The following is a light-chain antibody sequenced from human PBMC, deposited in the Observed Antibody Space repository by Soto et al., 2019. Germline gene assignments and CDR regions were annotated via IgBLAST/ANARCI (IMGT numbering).Light chain of an antibody. V-gene: IGKV1-39*01. CDR2: AAS. CDR1: QSISSY. CDR3: QQYNNVPYT. Sequence: DIQMTQSPSSLSASVGDRVTITCRASQSISSYLNWYQQKPGKAPKLLIYAASSLQSGVPSRFSGSGSGTDFTLTISSLQPEDFGTYYCQQYNNVPYTFGQGTKVDIK. J-gene: IGKJ2*01.